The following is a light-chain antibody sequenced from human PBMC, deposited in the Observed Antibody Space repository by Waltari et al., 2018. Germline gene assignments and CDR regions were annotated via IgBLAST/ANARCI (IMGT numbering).Light chain of an antibody. CDR2: DAS. Sequence: EVVLTQSPATLSLSPGERATLSCRASQSVSSFLAWYQQKPGQAPRLLIYDASNRATGIPARFSGSGSGTDFTLTISSLEPEDFAVYYCQQRSNVLFAFSPGTKVDFK. CDR3: QQRSNVLFA. V-gene: IGKV3-11*01. J-gene: IGKJ3*01. CDR1: QSVSSF.